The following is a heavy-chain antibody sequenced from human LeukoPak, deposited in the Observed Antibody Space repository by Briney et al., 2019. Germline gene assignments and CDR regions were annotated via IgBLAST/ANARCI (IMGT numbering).Heavy chain of an antibody. CDR1: GYTFTYHY. D-gene: IGHD7-27*01. Sequence: ASVTVSFKSSGYTFTYHYMHWIRQAPGQGREWMGWIEPNSGGTHFAQNFQGRLTVSRDTSISTAYMELSRLSSDDTAMYYCARDENWGPDYWGQGTLVTVSS. CDR3: ARDENWGPDY. CDR2: IEPNSGGT. J-gene: IGHJ4*02. V-gene: IGHV1-2*02.